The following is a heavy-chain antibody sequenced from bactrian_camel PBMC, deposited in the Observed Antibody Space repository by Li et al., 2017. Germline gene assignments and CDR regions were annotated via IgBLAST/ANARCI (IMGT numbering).Heavy chain of an antibody. J-gene: IGHJ4*01. Sequence: DVQLVESGGGLVQPGGSLRLSCAASGFTFSNYAMGWVRQAPGKGLEWVSRINSGGGITYYADSVKGRFTISRDNAKNTLYLQLNSLKTEDTAMYYCAKYPSTGWVPWGEPVRGQGTQVTVS. CDR1: GFTFSNYA. V-gene: IGHV3S31*01. D-gene: IGHD5*01. CDR2: INSGGGIT.